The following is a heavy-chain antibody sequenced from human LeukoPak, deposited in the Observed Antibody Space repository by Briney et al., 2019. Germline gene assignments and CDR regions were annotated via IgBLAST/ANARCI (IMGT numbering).Heavy chain of an antibody. CDR1: GGSIRSDIYY. CDR3: GSLATPGLYFDY. D-gene: IGHD6-6*01. Sequence: SETLSLTCTVSGGSIRSDIYYWSWIRQHPGKGLEWIGYIHHSGSTFYNPSLKSRITISVDTSKYQFSLRLRSVTAADTAVYYCGSLATPGLYFDYWGLGTPVTVSS. CDR2: IHHSGST. J-gene: IGHJ4*02. V-gene: IGHV4-31*03.